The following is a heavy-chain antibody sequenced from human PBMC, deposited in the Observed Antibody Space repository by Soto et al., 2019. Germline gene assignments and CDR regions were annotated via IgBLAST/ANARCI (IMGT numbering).Heavy chain of an antibody. J-gene: IGHJ6*02. CDR1: GGSFSGYY. CDR2: INHSGST. CDR3: ASSYYDFWSGSLFYGMDV. V-gene: IGHV4-34*01. D-gene: IGHD3-3*01. Sequence: SETLSLTCAGYGGSFSGYYWSWIRQPPGKGLEWIGEINHSGSTNYNPSLKSRVTISVDTSKNQFSLKLSSVTAADTAVYYCASSYYDFWSGSLFYGMDVWGQGTTVTVSS.